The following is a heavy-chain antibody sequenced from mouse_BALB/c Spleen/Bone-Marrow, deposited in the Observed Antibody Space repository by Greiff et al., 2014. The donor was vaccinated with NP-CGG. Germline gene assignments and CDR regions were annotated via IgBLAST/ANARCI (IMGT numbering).Heavy chain of an antibody. D-gene: IGHD1-1*01. V-gene: IGHV14-3*02. J-gene: IGHJ2*01. CDR2: IDPANGNT. Sequence: EVQLVESGAELVKPGASVKLSCTASGFNIKETYMHWVKQRPEQGLEWIGRIDPANGNTKYDPKFQGKATITADTSSNTAYLQLSSLTSEDTAVYYCARYYYGSSYFDYWGQGTTLTVSS. CDR1: GFNIKETY. CDR3: ARYYYGSSYFDY.